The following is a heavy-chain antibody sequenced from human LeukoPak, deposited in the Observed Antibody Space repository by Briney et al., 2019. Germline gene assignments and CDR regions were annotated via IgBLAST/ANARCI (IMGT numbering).Heavy chain of an antibody. Sequence: RASVKVSCKASGYIFTNYGISWVRQAPGQGLEWVGWISGYNDNAHYAQKLQGRVTMTRETSTSTVYMELRSLSSDDTAIYYCVRDGNDVMDYWGQGTLVTVSS. V-gene: IGHV1-18*01. CDR1: GYIFTNYG. CDR2: ISGYNDNA. D-gene: IGHD1-1*01. CDR3: VRDGNDVMDY. J-gene: IGHJ4*02.